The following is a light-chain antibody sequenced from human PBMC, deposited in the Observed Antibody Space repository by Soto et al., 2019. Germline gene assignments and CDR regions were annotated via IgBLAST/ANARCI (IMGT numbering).Light chain of an antibody. Sequence: EIVMTQSPATPSVSPGERATLSCRASQSVRGNLAWYQQKPGQAPRLLIYGASTRATDIPARFSGSGSETEFTLTISSLQSEDFAIYYCQQYINWPLTFGGGTKVEIK. V-gene: IGKV3-15*01. CDR1: QSVRGN. CDR3: QQYINWPLT. CDR2: GAS. J-gene: IGKJ4*01.